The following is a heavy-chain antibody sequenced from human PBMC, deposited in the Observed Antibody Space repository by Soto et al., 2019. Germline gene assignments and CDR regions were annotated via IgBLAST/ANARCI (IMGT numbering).Heavy chain of an antibody. CDR3: ARAAPRYCSGGSCYSVRDY. CDR2: INHSGST. Sequence: SLRCTVYAGSFRGYNGSGILHHLEKGLEWIGEINHSGSTNYNPSLKSRVTISVDTSKNQFSLKLSSVTAADTAVYYCARAAPRYCSGGSCYSVRDYWGQGTLVTVS. V-gene: IGHV4-34*01. D-gene: IGHD2-15*01. J-gene: IGHJ4*02. CDR1: AGSFRGYN.